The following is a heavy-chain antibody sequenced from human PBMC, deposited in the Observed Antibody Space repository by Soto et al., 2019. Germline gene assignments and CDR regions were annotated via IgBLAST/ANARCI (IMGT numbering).Heavy chain of an antibody. CDR3: ATQEVGGSYVYTFDP. D-gene: IGHD1-26*01. CDR1: GGSISSYY. Sequence: SETLSLTCTVSGGSISSYYWSWIRQPPGKGLEWIGYIYYSGSTNYNPSLKSRVSMSADTSKNQFSLKLTSVTAADTAVYYCATQEVGGSYVYTFDPWGQGTLVTVSS. V-gene: IGHV4-59*12. CDR2: IYYSGST. J-gene: IGHJ5*02.